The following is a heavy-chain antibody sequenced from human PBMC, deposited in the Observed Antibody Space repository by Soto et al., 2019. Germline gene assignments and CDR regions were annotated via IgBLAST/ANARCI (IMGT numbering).Heavy chain of an antibody. CDR2: ILVSDST. D-gene: IGHD2-8*02. CDR1: GFICSSYD. V-gene: IGHV3-23*01. CDR3: AKATATGGGAFDI. J-gene: IGHJ3*02. Sequence: GGSLRLSCAASGFICSSYDMSWVRQAPGKALEWVSTILVSDSTHYDDSVRGRFTISRDRSKNTVYLQMNSLTAGDTAAYYCAKATATGGGAFDISGQGTMVTVSS.